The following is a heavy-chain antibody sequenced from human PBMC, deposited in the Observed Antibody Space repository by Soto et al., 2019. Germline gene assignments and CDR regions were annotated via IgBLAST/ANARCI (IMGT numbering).Heavy chain of an antibody. CDR2: ISSSGSTI. J-gene: IGHJ6*02. CDR3: ARSEYSSSYYYYGMDV. D-gene: IGHD6-6*01. CDR1: GFTFSDYY. Sequence: GGSLRLSCAASGFTFSDYYMSWIRQAPGKGLEWVSYISSSGSTIYYADSVKDRFTISRDNAKNSLYLQMNSLRAEDTAVYYCARSEYSSSYYYYGMDVWGQGTTVTVSS. V-gene: IGHV3-11*01.